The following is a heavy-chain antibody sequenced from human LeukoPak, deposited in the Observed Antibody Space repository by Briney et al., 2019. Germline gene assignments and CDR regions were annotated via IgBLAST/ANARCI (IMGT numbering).Heavy chain of an antibody. CDR3: ARHYDSSGYYNAYFQH. J-gene: IGHJ1*01. D-gene: IGHD3-22*01. CDR1: GYTFTGYY. Sequence: ASVKVSCKASGYTFTGYYMHWVRQAPGQGLEWMGWINPNSGGTNYAQKFQGRVTMTGDTSISTAYMELSRLRSDDTAVYYCARHYDSSGYYNAYFQHWGQGTLVTVSS. V-gene: IGHV1-2*02. CDR2: INPNSGGT.